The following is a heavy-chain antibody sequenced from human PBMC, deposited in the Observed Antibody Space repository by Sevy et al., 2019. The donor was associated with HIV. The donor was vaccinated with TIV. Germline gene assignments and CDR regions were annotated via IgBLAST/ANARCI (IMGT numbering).Heavy chain of an antibody. CDR2: IYYSGVT. CDR3: ARLDATRPKGYYFDY. Sequence: SETLSLTCTVSGGSFNSRTSYWGWIRQPPGKGLEWIGIIYYSGVTYYNPSLKSRVTISVDTSKNQFSLKLSSVTAADTAVYYCARLDATRPKGYYFDYWGQGTLVTVSS. J-gene: IGHJ4*02. V-gene: IGHV4-39*01. CDR1: GGSFNSRTSY. D-gene: IGHD1-1*01.